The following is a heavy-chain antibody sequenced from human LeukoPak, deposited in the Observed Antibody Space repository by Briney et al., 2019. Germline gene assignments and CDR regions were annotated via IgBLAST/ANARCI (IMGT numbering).Heavy chain of an antibody. J-gene: IGHJ4*02. CDR1: GYTLGTYA. V-gene: IGHV1-18*01. Sequence: ASVKVSCNTSGYTLGTYAVSWVRQAPGQGLEWVGWISAYNGETNCARKLKGRLTLTTDPSTSTAYMDLRSLTSDDTAVYYCISYYCDFSGFYSGVQAGDHYWGQGTLVTVSS. CDR3: ISYYCDFSGFYSGVQAGDHY. D-gene: IGHD3/OR15-3a*01. CDR2: ISAYNGET.